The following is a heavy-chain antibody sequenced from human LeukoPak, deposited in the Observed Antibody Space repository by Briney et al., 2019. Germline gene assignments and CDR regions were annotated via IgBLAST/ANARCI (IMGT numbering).Heavy chain of an antibody. D-gene: IGHD6-13*01. V-gene: IGHV3-48*03. CDR3: AAVGRSFRPGH. J-gene: IGHJ4*02. CDR1: GFTFSTYE. CDR2: ISTSGSDI. Sequence: GGSLRLSCAASGFTFSTYEMNWVRQAPGKGLEWVSYISTSGSDIYYADSVKGRFTISRDNAKSSLYLQMNSLRADGTAFYYCAAVGRSFRPGHWGQGALVTVSS.